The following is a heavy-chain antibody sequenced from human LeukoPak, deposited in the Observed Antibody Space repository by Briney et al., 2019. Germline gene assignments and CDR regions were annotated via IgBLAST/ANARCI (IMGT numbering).Heavy chain of an antibody. J-gene: IGHJ3*02. CDR3: ARSYSSSWYVAFDI. Sequence: GGSLRLSCAVSGFTFGSYAMHWVRQAPGKGLEWVAVISYDGSNKYYADSVKGRFTISRDNSKNTLYLQMNSLRAEDTAVYYCARSYSSSWYVAFDIWGQGTMVTVSS. V-gene: IGHV3-30*01. CDR2: ISYDGSNK. CDR1: GFTFGSYA. D-gene: IGHD6-13*01.